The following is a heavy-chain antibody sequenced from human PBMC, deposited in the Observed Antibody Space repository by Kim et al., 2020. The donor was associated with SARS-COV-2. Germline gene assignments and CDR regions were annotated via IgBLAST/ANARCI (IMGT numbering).Heavy chain of an antibody. CDR2: ISCGGGST. CDR1: GFTFSSYA. D-gene: IGHD1-1*01. V-gene: IGHV3-23*01. Sequence: GGSLRLSCAASGFTFSSYAMSWVRQAPGKGLEWVSAISCGGGSTYYADSVRGRFTISRDNSKNTLYLQMNSLRAEDTAVYYCAKDKKTTPMRYDYYVMDVWGQGTAVTVSS. J-gene: IGHJ6*02. CDR3: AKDKKTTPMRYDYYVMDV.